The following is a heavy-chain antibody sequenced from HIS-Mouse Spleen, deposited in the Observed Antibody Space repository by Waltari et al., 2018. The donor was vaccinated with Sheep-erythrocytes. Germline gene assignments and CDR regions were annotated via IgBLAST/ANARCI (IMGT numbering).Heavy chain of an antibody. Sequence: EVQLVESGGGLVKPGGSLRLSCAASGFTFSSYSMNWVRQAPGKGLEGVSSISSSSSYIYYEDSVKGRFTISRDNAKNSLYLQMNSLRAEDTAVYYCARDQGDSGSYYYYYGMDVWGQGTTVTVSS. V-gene: IGHV3-21*01. J-gene: IGHJ6*02. CDR3: ARDQGDSGSYYYYYGMDV. CDR1: GFTFSSYS. CDR2: ISSSSSYI. D-gene: IGHD1-26*01.